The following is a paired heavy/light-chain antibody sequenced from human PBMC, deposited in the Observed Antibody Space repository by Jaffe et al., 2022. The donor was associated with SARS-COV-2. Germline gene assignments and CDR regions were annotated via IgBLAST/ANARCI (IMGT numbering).Light chain of an antibody. CDR1: SSDVGTYNY. V-gene: IGLV2-14*03. Sequence: QSALTQPASVSGSPGQSITISCTGTSSDVGTYNYVSWYQHFPGKVPKLMIYDVTNRPSGVSSRFSGSKSGNTASLTISGLQAEDEADYFCSSYRSGSILILGGGTKLTVL. CDR3: SSYRSGSILI. CDR2: DVT. J-gene: IGLJ2*01.
Heavy chain of an antibody. V-gene: IGHV3-33*01. D-gene: IGHD6-13*01. CDR1: GFTFSTYA. CDR3: ARAWGGYGSSWYYFDF. CDR2: IWYDGSYQ. J-gene: IGHJ4*02. Sequence: QVQLVESGGGVVQPGDSLRLSCAASGFTFSTYAMHWVRQAPGKGLEWVTVIWYDGSYQYYADSVKGRFIVSRDHSKSTVYLQMNSLRAEDTAVYYCARAWGGYGSSWYYFDFWGQGTLVTVSS.